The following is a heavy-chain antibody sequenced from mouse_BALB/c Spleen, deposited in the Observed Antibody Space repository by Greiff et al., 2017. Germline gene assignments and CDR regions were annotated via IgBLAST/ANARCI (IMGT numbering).Heavy chain of an antibody. J-gene: IGHJ4*01. D-gene: IGHD2-10*02. CDR2: ILPGSGST. CDR1: GYTFSSYW. V-gene: IGHV1-9*01. Sequence: VQLQQSGAELMKPGASVKISCKATGYTFSSYWIEWVKQRPGHGLEWIGEILPGSGSTNYNEKFKGKATFTADTSSNTAYMQLSSLTSEDSAVYYCARRYGPYYYAMDYWGQGTSVTVSS. CDR3: ARRYGPYYYAMDY.